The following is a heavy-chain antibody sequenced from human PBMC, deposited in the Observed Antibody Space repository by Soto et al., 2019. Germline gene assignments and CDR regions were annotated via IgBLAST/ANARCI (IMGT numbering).Heavy chain of an antibody. D-gene: IGHD3-16*01. CDR3: AIDYGITFVGFEGY. V-gene: IGHV1-2*02. CDR1: GYTFTGYY. CDR2: INPNSGGT. J-gene: IGHJ4*01. Sequence: ASVKVSCKASGYTFTGYYMHWVRQAPGQGLEWMGWINPNSGGTNYAQKFQGRVTMARDTSISTAYMELSRLRSDDTAVYYCAIDYGITFVGFEGYWGDGTLFPVSS.